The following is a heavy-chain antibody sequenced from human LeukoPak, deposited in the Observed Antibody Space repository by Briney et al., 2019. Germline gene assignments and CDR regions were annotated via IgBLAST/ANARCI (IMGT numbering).Heavy chain of an antibody. CDR2: ISFAGST. V-gene: IGHV4-59*01. CDR3: TRDSSPGPQYL. D-gene: IGHD6-6*01. CDR1: VGPLSPYF. Sequence: SETLSLTCTVSVGPLSPYFWSWVRQSPGTGLQWIGYISFAGSTDYNPSLKSRVTLSLDTSKNQFSLKVSSVTAADTAVYYCTRDSSPGPQYLWGQGTLVTVSS. J-gene: IGHJ4*02.